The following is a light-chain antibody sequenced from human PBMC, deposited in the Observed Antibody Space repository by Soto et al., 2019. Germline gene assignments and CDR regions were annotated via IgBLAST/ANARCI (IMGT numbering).Light chain of an antibody. CDR3: QQYNKWWT. V-gene: IGKV3-15*01. CDR2: AAS. Sequence: EIVLTQSPATLSVSPGERATLSCRASQSVSINLAWYQQNPDHAASLLIYAASTRATGIPARISGSGSRTEFTLTISSQQSEDFAVYYCQQYNKWWTFGQGTKVDI. J-gene: IGKJ1*01. CDR1: QSVSIN.